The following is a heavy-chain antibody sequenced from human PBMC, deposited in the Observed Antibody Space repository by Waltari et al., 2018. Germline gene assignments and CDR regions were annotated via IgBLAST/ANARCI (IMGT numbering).Heavy chain of an antibody. CDR3: ARGHRGSRPL. Sequence: EVRLVESGGDLVQPGGSLRLPCAPSGFSVSSDSMNWLRQAPGKGLEWVSVIYSGGSANYTDSVKGRFIVSRDNSRNTLYLQMNGLRADDTAIYYCARGHRGSRPLWGQGTLVTISS. V-gene: IGHV3-53*01. J-gene: IGHJ4*02. D-gene: IGHD3-10*01. CDR2: IYSGGSA. CDR1: GFSVSSDS.